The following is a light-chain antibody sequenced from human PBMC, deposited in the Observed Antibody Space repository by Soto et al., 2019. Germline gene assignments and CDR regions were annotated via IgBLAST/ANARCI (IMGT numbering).Light chain of an antibody. CDR2: GAS. CDR3: QQYNNWHFT. CDR1: QSVSSN. V-gene: IGKV3-15*01. J-gene: IGKJ5*01. Sequence: EIVMTQSPATLSVSPGERATLSCRASQSVSSNLAWYQQKPGQAPRLLIYGASTRATGIPAGFSGSGSGSEFTLTISSLQSEDFAVYYCQQYNNWHFTFGQGTRLEIK.